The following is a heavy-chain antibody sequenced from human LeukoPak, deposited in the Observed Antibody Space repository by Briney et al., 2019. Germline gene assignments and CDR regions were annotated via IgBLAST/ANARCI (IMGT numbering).Heavy chain of an antibody. D-gene: IGHD6-13*01. CDR3: ARDRYSSSWYRDAFDI. V-gene: IGHV4-59*01. J-gene: IGHJ3*02. CDR2: IYYSGST. CDR1: GGSINGYY. Sequence: SETLSLTCTVSGGSINGYYWSWIRQPPGKGLEWIGYIYYSGSTNYNPSLKSRVTISVDTSKNKFSLKLSSVTAADTAVYYCARDRYSSSWYRDAFDIWGQGTMVTVSS.